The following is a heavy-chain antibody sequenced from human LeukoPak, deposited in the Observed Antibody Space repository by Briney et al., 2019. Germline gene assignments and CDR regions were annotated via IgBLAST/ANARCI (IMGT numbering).Heavy chain of an antibody. V-gene: IGHV4-59*12. CDR1: GGSISSYY. Sequence: SETLSLTCTVSGGSISSYYWSWIRQPPGKGLEWIGSIYYSGSTYYNPSLKSRVTISVDTSKNQFSLKLSSVTAADTAVYYCARDGLVGATQYYYYGMDVWGQGTTVTVSS. J-gene: IGHJ6*02. D-gene: IGHD1-26*01. CDR2: IYYSGST. CDR3: ARDGLVGATQYYYYGMDV.